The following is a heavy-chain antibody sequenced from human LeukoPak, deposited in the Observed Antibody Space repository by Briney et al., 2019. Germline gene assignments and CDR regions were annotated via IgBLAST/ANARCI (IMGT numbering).Heavy chain of an antibody. D-gene: IGHD1-26*01. CDR2: INHSGST. Sequence: SETLSLTCAVYGGSFSGYYWSWIRQPPGKGLEWIGEINHSGSTNYNPSLKSRVTISVDTSKNQFSLKLSSVTAADTAVYYCAREVMVGATNSEYFQHWGQGTLVTVSS. CDR1: GGSFSGYY. CDR3: AREVMVGATNSEYFQH. J-gene: IGHJ1*01. V-gene: IGHV4-34*01.